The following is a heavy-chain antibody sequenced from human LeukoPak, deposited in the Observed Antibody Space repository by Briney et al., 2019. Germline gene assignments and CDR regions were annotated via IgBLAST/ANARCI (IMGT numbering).Heavy chain of an antibody. Sequence: SETLSLTCTVSGGSISSGDYYWSCIRQPPGKGLEWIGYIYYSGSTYYNPSLKSRVTISVDTSKNHFSLKLTSVTAADTAVYYCARDQTYSGSGIYTYFDYWGQGILVTVSS. J-gene: IGHJ4*02. D-gene: IGHD3-10*01. CDR2: IYYSGST. V-gene: IGHV4-30-4*01. CDR1: GGSISSGDYY. CDR3: ARDQTYSGSGIYTYFDY.